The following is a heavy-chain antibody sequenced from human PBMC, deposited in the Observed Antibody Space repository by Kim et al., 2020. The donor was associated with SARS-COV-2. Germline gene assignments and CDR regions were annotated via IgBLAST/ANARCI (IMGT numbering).Heavy chain of an antibody. CDR1: GFTFSSYA. J-gene: IGHJ6*02. CDR2: ISGSGGST. V-gene: IGHV3-23*01. CDR3: AKAVQVVRGAYYYGMDV. D-gene: IGHD3-10*01. Sequence: GGSLRLSCAASGFTFSSYAMSWVRQAPGKGLEWVSAISGSGGSTYYADSVKGRFTISRDNSKNTLYLQMNSLRAEDTAVYYCAKAVQVVRGAYYYGMDVWGQGTTVTVSS.